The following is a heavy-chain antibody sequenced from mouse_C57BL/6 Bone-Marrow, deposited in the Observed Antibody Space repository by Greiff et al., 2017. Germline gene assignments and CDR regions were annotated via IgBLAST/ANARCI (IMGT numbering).Heavy chain of an antibody. CDR1: GYTFTSYD. Sequence: VHLVESGPELVKPGASVKLSCKASGYTFTSYDINWVKQRPGQGLEWIGWIYPRDGSTKYNEKFKGKATLTVDTSSSTAYMELHSLTSEDSAVYFCASDGSSLYWYFDVWGTGTTVTVSS. CDR2: IYPRDGST. D-gene: IGHD1-1*01. J-gene: IGHJ1*03. CDR3: ASDGSSLYWYFDV. V-gene: IGHV1-85*01.